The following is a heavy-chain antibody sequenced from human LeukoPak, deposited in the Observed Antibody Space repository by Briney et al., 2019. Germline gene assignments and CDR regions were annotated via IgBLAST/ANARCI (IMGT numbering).Heavy chain of an antibody. CDR2: IDHSGST. Sequence: SETLSLTCAVSGGSISSNWWSWVRQPPGKGLEWIGEIDHSGSTNYNPSLKSRVTISVDKSESQFSLKLSSVTAADTAVYYCARLVLGYSYGYHPHFDYWGQGTLVTVSS. CDR3: ARLVLGYSYGYHPHFDY. J-gene: IGHJ4*02. V-gene: IGHV4-4*02. D-gene: IGHD5-18*01. CDR1: GGSISSNW.